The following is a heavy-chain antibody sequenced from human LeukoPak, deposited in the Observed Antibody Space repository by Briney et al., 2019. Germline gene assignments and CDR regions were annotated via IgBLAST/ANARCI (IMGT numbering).Heavy chain of an antibody. Sequence: ASVKVSCKVSGYTLTELSMHWVRQAPGKGLEWMGGFDPEDGETIYAQKFQGRATMTEDASTDTAYMELSSLRSEDTAVYYCAGSSSGSPYYYYYGMDVWGQGTTVTVSS. D-gene: IGHD3-22*01. CDR3: AGSSSGSPYYYYYGMDV. CDR1: GYTLTELS. V-gene: IGHV1-24*01. J-gene: IGHJ6*02. CDR2: FDPEDGET.